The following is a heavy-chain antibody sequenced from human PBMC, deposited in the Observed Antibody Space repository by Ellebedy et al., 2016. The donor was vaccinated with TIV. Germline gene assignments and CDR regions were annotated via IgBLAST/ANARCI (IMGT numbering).Heavy chain of an antibody. CDR1: GFTFSSYG. D-gene: IGHD2-15*01. CDR3: ARTPRRVVVAATLDY. J-gene: IGHJ4*02. CDR2: IRYDGSNK. V-gene: IGHV3-30*02. Sequence: GESLKISCVASGFTFSSYGMHWVRQAPGKGLEWVAFIRYDGSNKYYADSVKGRFTISRDNSKNTLYLQMNSLRAEDTAVYYCARTPRRVVVAATLDYWGQGTLVTVSS.